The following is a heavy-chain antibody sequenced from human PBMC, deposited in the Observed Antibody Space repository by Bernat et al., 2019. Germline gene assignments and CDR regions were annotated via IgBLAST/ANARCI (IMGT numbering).Heavy chain of an antibody. D-gene: IGHD3-16*02. CDR3: ASPDYVWGSYRPYYGMDV. CDR1: GFTFSSYS. J-gene: IGHJ6*02. CDR2: ISSSSSTI. Sequence: EVQLVESGGGLVQPGGSLRLSCAASGFTFSSYSMNWVRQAPGKGLEWVSYISSSSSTIYYADSVKGRFTISRDNAKNSLYLQMNSLRAEDTAVYYCASPDYVWGSYRPYYGMDVWGQGTTVTVSS. V-gene: IGHV3-48*01.